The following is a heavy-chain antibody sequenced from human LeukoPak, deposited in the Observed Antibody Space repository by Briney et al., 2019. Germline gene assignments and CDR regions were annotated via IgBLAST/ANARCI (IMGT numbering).Heavy chain of an antibody. D-gene: IGHD6-19*01. CDR1: GFTFSSHG. V-gene: IGHV3-33*01. Sequence: GGSLRLSCAASGFTFSSHGMHWVRQAPGKGLEWVAVIWYDGSNKYYADSVKGRFTISRDNSKNTLYLQMNSLRAEDTAVYYCATAGYSSGWYPDYWGQGTLVTVSS. J-gene: IGHJ4*02. CDR2: IWYDGSNK. CDR3: ATAGYSSGWYPDY.